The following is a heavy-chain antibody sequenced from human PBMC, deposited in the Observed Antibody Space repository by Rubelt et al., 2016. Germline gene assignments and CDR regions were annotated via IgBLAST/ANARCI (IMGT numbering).Heavy chain of an antibody. Sequence: QVQLVQSGAEVKKPGASVKVSCKASEYSFTKNPIHWVRQAPGQRLEWMGWINAGNGNTQYSQKVQGSVTIPRDTSAVTAYMELSSLRSEDTAVYYCAREDTTDRGWYDALDIWGQGTMVTVSS. D-gene: IGHD6-19*01. CDR3: AREDTTDRGWYDALDI. CDR2: INAGNGNT. V-gene: IGHV1-3*01. CDR1: EYSFTKNP. J-gene: IGHJ3*02.